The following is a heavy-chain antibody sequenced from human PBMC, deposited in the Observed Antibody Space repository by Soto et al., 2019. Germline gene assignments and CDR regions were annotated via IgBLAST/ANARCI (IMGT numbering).Heavy chain of an antibody. CDR3: AREGAAAVPDY. D-gene: IGHD6-13*01. J-gene: IGHJ4*02. Sequence: QVQLVQSGAKVKKPGSSVKVSCKASGGTFSSYAISWVRQAPGQGLEWMGGIIPIFGTANYAQQFQGRVTITADESTSTDYMELSSLRSEDTAVYCCAREGAAAVPDYWGQGTLVTVSS. CDR1: GGTFSSYA. CDR2: IIPIFGTA. V-gene: IGHV1-69*01.